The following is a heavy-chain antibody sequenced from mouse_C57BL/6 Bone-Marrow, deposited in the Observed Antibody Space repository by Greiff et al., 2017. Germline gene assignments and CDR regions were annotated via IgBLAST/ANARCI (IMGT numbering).Heavy chain of an antibody. J-gene: IGHJ3*01. CDR2: ISSGGSYT. CDR3: ARNSPCAY. CDR1: GFTFSSYG. Sequence: EVKLEESGGDLVKPGGSLKLSCAASGFTFSSYGMSWVRQTPDKRLEWVATISSGGSYTYYPDRVKGRFTISRDNAKNTLYLQMSSLKSEDTAMYYCARNSPCAYWGQGTLVTVSA. D-gene: IGHD2-12*01. V-gene: IGHV5-6*02.